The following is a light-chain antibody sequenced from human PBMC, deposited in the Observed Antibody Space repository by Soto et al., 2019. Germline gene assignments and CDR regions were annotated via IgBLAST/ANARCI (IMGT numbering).Light chain of an antibody. Sequence: DIQMTQSPSTLSASVGERVTITCRASQSISSWLAWYQQNPGKAPKLLIYDASSLESGVPSRFSGSGSGTEFTLTISSLQPDDFATYYCQQYNSYSWTFGQGTKWIS. V-gene: IGKV1-5*01. CDR1: QSISSW. CDR2: DAS. J-gene: IGKJ1*01. CDR3: QQYNSYSWT.